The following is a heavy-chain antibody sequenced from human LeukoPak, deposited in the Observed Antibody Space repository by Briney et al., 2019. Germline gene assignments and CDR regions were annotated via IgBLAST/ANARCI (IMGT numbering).Heavy chain of an antibody. D-gene: IGHD5-12*01. CDR1: GFTFSNHG. Sequence: GRSLRLSCVASGFTFSNHGMHWVRQAPGKGLEWVSFIRYDGINKYYPDSVKGRFTISRDNSKNTLYLHMNSLRAEDTAVYYSAKDIATMRWLRPDPSVDYWGQGTLVTVSS. CDR3: AKDIATMRWLRPDPSVDY. V-gene: IGHV3-30*02. CDR2: IRYDGINK. J-gene: IGHJ4*02.